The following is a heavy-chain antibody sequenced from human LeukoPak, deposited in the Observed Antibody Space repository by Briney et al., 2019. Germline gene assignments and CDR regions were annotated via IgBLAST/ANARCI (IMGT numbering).Heavy chain of an antibody. CDR1: GFTFSDYY. CDR2: ITAGTTYT. J-gene: IGHJ4*02. Sequence: PGGSLRLSCVASGFTFSDYYVSWIRQAPGKGLEWVSYITAGTTYTKYADSVKGRFTISRGTTKNSVSLQMNSLRVEDTAVYYCAKSLDSSSWFYFDHWGLGTLVAVSS. D-gene: IGHD6-19*01. CDR3: AKSLDSSSWFYFDH. V-gene: IGHV3-11*06.